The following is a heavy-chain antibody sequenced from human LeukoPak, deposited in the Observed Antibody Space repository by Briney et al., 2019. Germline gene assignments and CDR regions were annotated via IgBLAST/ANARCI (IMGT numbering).Heavy chain of an antibody. CDR3: ARDRLLITVAGTVDQ. D-gene: IGHD6-19*01. CDR1: GFTFSSYP. J-gene: IGHJ4*02. Sequence: AGMSLRLSCAASGFTFSSYPMHWVRQAPGKGLEWVAVISYDGTNKWYADSVQGRFAISRDNSKNTLYLQMNSLRPEDTAVYYCARDRLLITVAGTVDQWGRGTLVTVSS. V-gene: IGHV3-30*09. CDR2: ISYDGTNK.